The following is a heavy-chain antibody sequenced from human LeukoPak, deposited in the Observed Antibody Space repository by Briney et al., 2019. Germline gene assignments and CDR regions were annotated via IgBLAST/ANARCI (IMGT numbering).Heavy chain of an antibody. CDR3: AGSYIGVGGPHYFDC. CDR2: ISGYNGKT. V-gene: IGHV1-18*01. CDR1: GYTFTNYG. Sequence: ASVKVSCKASGYTFTNYGINWVRQAPGQGLEWMGWISGYNGKTNYAQKLQGRVTMTTDTATSAAYMDLRSLRSDDTAMYCCAGSYIGVGGPHYFDCWGQGTLVTVSS. J-gene: IGHJ4*02. D-gene: IGHD6-19*01.